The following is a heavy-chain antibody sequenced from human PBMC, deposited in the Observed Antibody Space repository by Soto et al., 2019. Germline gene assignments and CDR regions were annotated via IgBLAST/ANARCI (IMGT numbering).Heavy chain of an antibody. CDR2: ISSSGSTI. J-gene: IGHJ4*02. CDR3: ARKEGGGYSYDYYFDY. CDR1: GFTFSDYY. V-gene: IGHV3-11*01. D-gene: IGHD5-18*01. Sequence: QVQLVESGGGVVQPGRSLRLSCAASGFTFSDYYMSWIRQAPGKGLEWVSYISSSGSTIYYADSVKGRFTISRDNAKNSLYLQMNSLRAEDTAVYYCARKEGGGYSYDYYFDYWGQGTLVTVSS.